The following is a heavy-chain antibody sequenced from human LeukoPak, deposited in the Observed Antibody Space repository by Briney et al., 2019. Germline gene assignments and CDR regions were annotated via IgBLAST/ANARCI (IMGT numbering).Heavy chain of an antibody. V-gene: IGHV4-34*01. CDR2: INHSGST. Sequence: SETLSLTCAVYGGSFSGYYWSWIRQPPGKGLEWIGEINHSGSTNYNPSLKSRVTISVDTSKNQFSLKLSSVTAADTAVYYCARSYDYGDPAWFDPWGQGTLVTVSS. D-gene: IGHD4-17*01. CDR3: ARSYDYGDPAWFDP. J-gene: IGHJ5*02. CDR1: GGSFSGYY.